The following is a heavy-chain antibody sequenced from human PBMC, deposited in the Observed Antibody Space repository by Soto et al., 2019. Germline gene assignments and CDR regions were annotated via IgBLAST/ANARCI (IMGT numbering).Heavy chain of an antibody. V-gene: IGHV3-7*01. CDR3: ARIASAGRGWDV. CDR1: GFTFSSYW. D-gene: IGHD6-13*01. Sequence: EVQLVESGGGLVQPGGSLRLSCAASGFTFSSYWMSWVRQAPVQGLEWVGNIKQDGSEKNYVAFVEGRFTISRDNAENSLYLQMNSLRAEDAALYYCARIASAGRGWDVWGQGTTVVVSS. J-gene: IGHJ6*02. CDR2: IKQDGSEK.